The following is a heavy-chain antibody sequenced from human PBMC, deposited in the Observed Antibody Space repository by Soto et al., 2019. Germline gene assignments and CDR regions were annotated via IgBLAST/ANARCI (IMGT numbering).Heavy chain of an antibody. CDR1: GGSISSSSYY. Sequence: ETLSLTCTVSGGSISSSSYYWGWIRQPPGKGLEWIGSIYYSGSTYYNPSLKSRVTISVDTSKNQFSLKLSSVTAADTAVYYCARPLGYCSGGSCPFDYWGQGTLVTVSS. V-gene: IGHV4-39*01. CDR3: ARPLGYCSGGSCPFDY. J-gene: IGHJ4*02. CDR2: IYYSGST. D-gene: IGHD2-15*01.